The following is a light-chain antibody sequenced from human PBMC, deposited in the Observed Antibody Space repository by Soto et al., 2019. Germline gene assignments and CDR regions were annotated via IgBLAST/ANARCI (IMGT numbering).Light chain of an antibody. Sequence: DIVLTQSPATLSLSPGERATLACRASQSVSSYLAWYQQKPGQAPRLLIYDASNRATGIPARFSGSGSGTDFPLTIHSLEPEDVAVYYCQQRSTWPPGFTFGQGTRLQIK. CDR1: QSVSSY. CDR3: QQRSTWPPGFT. J-gene: IGKJ5*01. CDR2: DAS. V-gene: IGKV3-11*01.